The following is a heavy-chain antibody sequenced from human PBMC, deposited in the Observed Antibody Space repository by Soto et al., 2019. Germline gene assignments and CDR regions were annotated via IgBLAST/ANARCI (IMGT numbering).Heavy chain of an antibody. D-gene: IGHD5-12*01. Sequence: EVQLLESGGGLVQPGGSLRLSCAASGFTFSSYAMSWVRQAPGKGLEWVAGISGSGGSTYYAEAVKGRFTISRNNSKTTLYLEMNSLRAEDTAVEYCSGAPYSGYAYWGQGTLVTVSS. J-gene: IGHJ4*02. CDR1: GFTFSSYA. CDR3: SGAPYSGYAY. CDR2: ISGSGGST. V-gene: IGHV3-23*01.